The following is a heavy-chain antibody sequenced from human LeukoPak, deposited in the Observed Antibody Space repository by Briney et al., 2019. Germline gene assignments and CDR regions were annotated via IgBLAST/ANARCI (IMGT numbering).Heavy chain of an antibody. CDR3: ARNYDILTGYACLDY. V-gene: IGHV2-5*02. D-gene: IGHD3-9*01. J-gene: IGHJ4*02. Sequence: SGPTLVKPTQTPTLTCTFSGFSLSTSGVGVGWIRQPPGKALEWLALIYWDDDKRYSPSLKSRLTITKDTSKNQVVLTMTNMDPVDTATYYCARNYDILTGYACLDYWGQGALVTVSS. CDR1: GFSLSTSGVG. CDR2: IYWDDDK.